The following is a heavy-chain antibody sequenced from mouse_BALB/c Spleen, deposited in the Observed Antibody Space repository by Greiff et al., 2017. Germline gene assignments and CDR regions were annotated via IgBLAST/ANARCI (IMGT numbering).Heavy chain of an antibody. CDR3: AREGLTDFAY. V-gene: IGHV5-4*02. CDR1: GFTFSDYY. J-gene: IGHJ3*01. Sequence: EVHLVESGGGLVKPGGSLKLSCAASGFTFSDYYMYWVRQTPEKRLEWVATISDGGSYTYYPDSVKGRFTISRDNAKNNLYLQMSSLKSEDTAMYYCAREGLTDFAYWGQGTLVTVSA. CDR2: ISDGGSYT. D-gene: IGHD4-1*01.